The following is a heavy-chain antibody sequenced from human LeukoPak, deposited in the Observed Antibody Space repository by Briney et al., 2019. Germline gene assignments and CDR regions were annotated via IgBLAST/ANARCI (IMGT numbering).Heavy chain of an antibody. D-gene: IGHD3-10*01. Sequence: QPGGSLRLSCAASGFTVSSNYMSWVRQAPGKGLEWVSVIYSGDSTYYADSVKGRFTISRDNSKNTLYLQMNSLRAEDTAVYYCASGSGSYRTPYYYMDVWGTGTTVTVSS. J-gene: IGHJ6*03. CDR3: ASGSGSYRTPYYYMDV. V-gene: IGHV3-53*01. CDR2: IYSGDST. CDR1: GFTVSSNY.